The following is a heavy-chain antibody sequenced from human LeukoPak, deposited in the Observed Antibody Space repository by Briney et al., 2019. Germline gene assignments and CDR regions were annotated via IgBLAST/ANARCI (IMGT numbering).Heavy chain of an antibody. CDR1: GFTFSKYD. V-gene: IGHV3-30*03. Sequence: GGSLRLSCSASGFTFSKYDMHWVRQAPGKGLEWLAVISHDGMNKRYVDSVKGRFSVSRDNSKNTLYLQMNSLRAEDTAVYYCARVRYYYDSSGYYYTGDYFDYWGQGTLVTVSS. J-gene: IGHJ4*02. D-gene: IGHD3-22*01. CDR2: ISHDGMNK. CDR3: ARVRYYYDSSGYYYTGDYFDY.